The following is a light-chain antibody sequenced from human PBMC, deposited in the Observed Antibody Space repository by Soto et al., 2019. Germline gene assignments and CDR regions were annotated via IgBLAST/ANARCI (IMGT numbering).Light chain of an antibody. J-gene: IGKJ1*01. CDR3: QQYNNWLWT. Sequence: EIVMTQSPATLSVSPGERATLSCRASQSVSTNLAWYQQKPGQAPRLLMYGASTRATGIPDRFSGSGSGTEFTLTISSLQSEDCAVYYCQQYNNWLWTFGQGTKVEIK. V-gene: IGKV3-15*01. CDR2: GAS. CDR1: QSVSTN.